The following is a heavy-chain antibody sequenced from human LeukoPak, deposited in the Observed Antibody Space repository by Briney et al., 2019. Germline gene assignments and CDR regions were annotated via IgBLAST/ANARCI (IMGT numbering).Heavy chain of an antibody. V-gene: IGHV4-34*01. D-gene: IGHD3-3*01. CDR3: ARGGAIFGVVTRYYMDV. CDR1: GGSFSGYY. J-gene: IGHJ6*03. Sequence: SETLSLTCAVYGGSFSGYYGSWIRQPPGKGLEWIGEINHSGSTNYNPSLKRRVTISVDTSKKQFSLKLSSVTAADTAVYYCARGGAIFGVVTRYYMDVWGKGTTVTVSS. CDR2: INHSGST.